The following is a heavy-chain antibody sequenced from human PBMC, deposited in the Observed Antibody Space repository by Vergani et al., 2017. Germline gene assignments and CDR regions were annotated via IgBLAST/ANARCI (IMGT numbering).Heavy chain of an antibody. D-gene: IGHD4-17*01. CDR1: GGSISSYY. J-gene: IGHJ6*03. Sequence: QVQLQESGPGLVKPSETLSLTCTVSGGSISSYYWSWIRQPAGKGLEWIGRIYTSGSNNDNPSLKGRVTMSVDTSKNQFSLKLSAVTAADTAVYYCARCRDYGDCEGQYYYMDVWGKGTTVTVSS. V-gene: IGHV4-4*07. CDR2: IYTSGSN. CDR3: ARCRDYGDCEGQYYYMDV.